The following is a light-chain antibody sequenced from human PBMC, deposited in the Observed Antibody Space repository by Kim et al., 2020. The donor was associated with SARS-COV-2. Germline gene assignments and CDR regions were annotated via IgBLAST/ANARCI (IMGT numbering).Light chain of an antibody. CDR2: GKN. J-gene: IGLJ2*01. Sequence: VALGQTVRITCQGDSLRSYYATWYQQKPGQAPILVIYGKNNRPSGIRDRFSGSTSGNTASLTITGTQAGDEADYYCNSRDSNDNVVFGGGTKVTVL. V-gene: IGLV3-19*01. CDR3: NSRDSNDNVV. CDR1: SLRSYY.